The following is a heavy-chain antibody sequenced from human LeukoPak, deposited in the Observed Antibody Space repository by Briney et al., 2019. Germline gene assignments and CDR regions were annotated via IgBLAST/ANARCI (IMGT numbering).Heavy chain of an antibody. D-gene: IGHD2-2*01. CDR3: ARGDIVVVPAASAYYYYYGMDV. J-gene: IGHJ6*02. V-gene: IGHV3-74*01. CDR1: GFTFSSYW. Sequence: AGGSLRLSCAASGFTFSSYWMPWVRQAPGKGLVWVSRINSDGSSTSYADSVKGRFTISRDNAKNTLYLQMNSLRAEDTAVYYCARGDIVVVPAASAYYYYYGMDVWGQGTTVTVSS. CDR2: INSDGSST.